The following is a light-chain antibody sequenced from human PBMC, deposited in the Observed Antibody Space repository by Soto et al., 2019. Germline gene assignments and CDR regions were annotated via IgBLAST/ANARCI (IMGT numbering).Light chain of an antibody. J-gene: IGKJ2*01. Sequence: EIVLTQSPGTLSLSPGERATLSCRVSQSVSSYLAWYQQKPGQAPRLLIYGASTTATGIPDRFSGSGSETDFTLTISRLEPEDFAVYYCQQYGSSPYTLGQGTKLEIK. CDR3: QQYGSSPYT. CDR2: GAS. V-gene: IGKV3-20*01. CDR1: QSVSSY.